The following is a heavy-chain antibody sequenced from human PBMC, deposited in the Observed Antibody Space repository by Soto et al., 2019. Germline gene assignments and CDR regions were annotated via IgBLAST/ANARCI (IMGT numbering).Heavy chain of an antibody. J-gene: IGHJ3*02. CDR3: AGVWGGAFDI. D-gene: IGHD3-10*01. Sequence: QVQLQESGPGLVKPSETLSLTCTVSGGSISSYYWSWIRQPPGKGLEWIGDIYYSGSTNYNPSLKSRVSISVDTSKNQFSLKLSSVTAADTALYYCAGVWGGAFDIWCQGTMVTVSS. CDR2: IYYSGST. V-gene: IGHV4-59*01. CDR1: GGSISSYY.